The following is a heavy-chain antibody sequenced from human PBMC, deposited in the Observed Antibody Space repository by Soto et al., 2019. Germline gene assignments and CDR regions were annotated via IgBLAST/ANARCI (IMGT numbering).Heavy chain of an antibody. D-gene: IGHD6-13*01. CDR1: GFTFSSYG. Sequence: PGGSLRLSCAASGFTFSSYGMHWVRQAPGKGLEWVAVISYDGSNKYYADSVKGRFTISRDNSKNTLYLQMNSLRAEDTAVYYCAKDSTWGIAAAGYNCLDPWGQGTLVTVSS. CDR3: AKDSTWGIAAAGYNCLDP. V-gene: IGHV3-30*18. CDR2: ISYDGSNK. J-gene: IGHJ5*02.